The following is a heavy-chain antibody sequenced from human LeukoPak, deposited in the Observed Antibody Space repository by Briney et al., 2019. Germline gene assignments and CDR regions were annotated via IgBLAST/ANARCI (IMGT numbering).Heavy chain of an antibody. CDR3: ARDRDYSNNDAFDI. CDR1: GGSISSGDYY. J-gene: IGHJ3*02. CDR2: IYYSGST. Sequence: PSETLSLTCTVSGGSISSGDYYWRWLRQPPGRGLEWIGYIYYSGSTYYNPSLKSRVNISVDTSKNQFSLKLSSVTAADTAVYYCARDRDYSNNDAFDIWGQGTMVTVSS. V-gene: IGHV4-30-4*08. D-gene: IGHD4-11*01.